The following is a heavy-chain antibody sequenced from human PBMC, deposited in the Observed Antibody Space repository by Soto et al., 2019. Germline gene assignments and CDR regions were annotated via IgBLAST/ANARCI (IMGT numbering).Heavy chain of an antibody. CDR2: IYRGGIT. CDR1: GYSISSGLY. V-gene: IGHV4-38-2*01. J-gene: IGHJ5*02. D-gene: IGHD1-1*01. CDR3: AIGNPDWFDP. Sequence: LSLTCAVSGYSISSGLYWGWIRQPPGKGLEWIGTIYRGGITYYNPSLKSRVTISIDTSKNHFSLRLSSVTATDTAVYFCAIGNPDWFDPWGQGTLVTVSS.